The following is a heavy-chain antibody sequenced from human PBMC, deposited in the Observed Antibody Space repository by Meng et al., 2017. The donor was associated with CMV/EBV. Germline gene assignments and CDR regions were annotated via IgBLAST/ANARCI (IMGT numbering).Heavy chain of an antibody. D-gene: IGHD3-10*01. CDR2: INHSGST. J-gene: IGHJ4*02. CDR1: GGSFSGYY. Sequence: QVQLQQGGAGLLKPSETLSLTCAVYGGSFSGYYWSWIRQPPGKGLEWIGEINHSGSTNYNPSLKSRVTISVDTSKNQFSLKLSSVTAADTAVYYCARESMVRREDWGQGTLVTVSS. CDR3: ARESMVRRED. V-gene: IGHV4-34*01.